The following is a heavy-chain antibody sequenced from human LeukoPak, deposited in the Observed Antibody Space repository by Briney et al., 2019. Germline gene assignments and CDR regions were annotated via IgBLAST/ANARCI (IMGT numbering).Heavy chain of an antibody. J-gene: IGHJ4*02. Sequence: GASVKVSCKASGYTFTSYGISWVRQAPGQGLEWLGYVNPNSGDTKYAQTLHGRVTMTRDTSITTAYMELSRLQSDDTAVYYCALGSGSFVRGHWGQGTLVTVSS. D-gene: IGHD7-27*01. CDR3: ALGSGSFVRGH. CDR1: GYTFTSYG. V-gene: IGHV1-2*02. CDR2: VNPNSGDT.